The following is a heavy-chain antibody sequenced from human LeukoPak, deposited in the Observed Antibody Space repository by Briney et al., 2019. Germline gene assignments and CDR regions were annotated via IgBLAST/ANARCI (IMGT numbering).Heavy chain of an antibody. J-gene: IGHJ4*02. CDR1: GNSISSGDYY. V-gene: IGHV4-61*02. CDR3: ARHTGLTGTIIY. D-gene: IGHD1-20*01. Sequence: PSETLSLTCTVSGNSISSGDYYWSWIRQPAGKGLEWIGRIYTSGSTTYNPSLKSRVTISVDTSKNQFSLKLSSVTAADTAVYYCARHTGLTGTIIYWGQGTLVTVSS. CDR2: IYTSGST.